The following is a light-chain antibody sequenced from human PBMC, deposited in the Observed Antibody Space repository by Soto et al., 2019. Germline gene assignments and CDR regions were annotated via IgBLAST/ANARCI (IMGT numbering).Light chain of an antibody. V-gene: IGKV1-39*01. CDR3: QQTYSPPRS. J-gene: IGKJ1*01. CDR2: AAS. Sequence: DIQVAQSPSSLSASVGDSVTITCRASQRINGYLHWYQQKPGKAPKLLIYAASILQSGVPSRFSGSESGTEFTLTISSLQPEDFATYYCQQTYSPPRSFGQGTQVEVK. CDR1: QRINGY.